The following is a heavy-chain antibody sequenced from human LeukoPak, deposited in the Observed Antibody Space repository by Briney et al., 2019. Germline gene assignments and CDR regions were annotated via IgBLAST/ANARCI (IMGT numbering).Heavy chain of an antibody. V-gene: IGHV3-23*01. D-gene: IGHD4-17*01. CDR2: ITAGSSTK. CDR3: GRDPNGDYIGAFDFQR. Sequence: GGSLRLSCVASGFTFSNFAMVWVRQAPGNGLEWVSAITAGSSTKKYADSVKDRFTISRGNSKDTLYLQMTSLRDEDTAVYYCGRDPNGDYIGAFDFQRWGRGTLVTVSS. CDR1: GFTFSNFA. J-gene: IGHJ1*01.